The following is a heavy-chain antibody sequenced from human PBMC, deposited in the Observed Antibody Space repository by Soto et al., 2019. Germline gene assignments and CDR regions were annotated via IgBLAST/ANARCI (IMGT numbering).Heavy chain of an antibody. CDR1: GFTFSSYA. J-gene: IGHJ6*03. V-gene: IGHV3-23*01. CDR2: ISGSGGST. D-gene: IGHD2-2*01. Sequence: GGSLRLSCAASGFTFSSYAMGWVRQAPGKGLEWVSAISGSGGSTYYADSVKGRFTISRDNSKNTLHLQMNSLRAEDTAVYYCAKAGYCSSATCATRYYYMDVWGKGTTVTVSS. CDR3: AKAGYCSSATCATRYYYMDV.